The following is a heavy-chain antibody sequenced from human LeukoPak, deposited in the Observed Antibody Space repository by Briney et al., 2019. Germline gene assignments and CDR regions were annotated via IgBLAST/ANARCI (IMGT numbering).Heavy chain of an antibody. CDR2: ITYDGGTT. Sequence: WGALRLPRAASGVTFNSYSISWVRQAPGKGLEWVSAITYDGGTTYYADSVKGRFTISRDYSKNTLYLQMNSLRAEDTAVYYCAKGDDAFDLWGQGTLVTVSS. CDR1: GVTFNSYS. V-gene: IGHV3-23*01. J-gene: IGHJ3*01. CDR3: AKGDDAFDL.